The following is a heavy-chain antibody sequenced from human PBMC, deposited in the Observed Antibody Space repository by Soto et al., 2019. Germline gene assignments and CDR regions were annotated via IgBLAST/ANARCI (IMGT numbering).Heavy chain of an antibody. J-gene: IGHJ4*02. CDR2: IYYSGST. V-gene: IGHV4-30-4*01. CDR1: GGSISSGDYY. CDR3: ARNPGIAVTGAD. Sequence: SETLSLTCTVSGGSISSGDYYWSWIRQPPGKGLEWIGYIYYSGSTNYNPSLKSRVTISVDKSKNQFSLKLSSVTAADTAVYYCARNPGIAVTGADWGQGTLVTVSS. D-gene: IGHD6-19*01.